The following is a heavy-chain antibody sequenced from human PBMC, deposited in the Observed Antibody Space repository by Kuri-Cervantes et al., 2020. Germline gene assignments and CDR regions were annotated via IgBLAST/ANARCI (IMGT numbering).Heavy chain of an antibody. J-gene: IGHJ6*02. D-gene: IGHD3-10*01. V-gene: IGHV1-2*04. CDR1: GYTFTSYG. CDR2: INPNSGGT. CDR3: ARDLGAGEVRFGEFVKGAMDV. Sequence: ASVKVSCKASGYTFTSYGISWVRQAPGQGLEWMGWINPNSGGTNYAQKFQGWVTMTRDTSISTAYMELSRLRSDDTAVYYCARDLGAGEVRFGEFVKGAMDVWGQGTTVTVSS.